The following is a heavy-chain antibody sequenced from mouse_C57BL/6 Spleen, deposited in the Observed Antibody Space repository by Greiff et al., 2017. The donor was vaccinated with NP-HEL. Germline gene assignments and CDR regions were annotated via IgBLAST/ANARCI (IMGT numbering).Heavy chain of an antibody. D-gene: IGHD2-3*01. CDR1: CYTFASYW. J-gene: IGHJ2*01. CDR2: ILPGNSDT. CDR3: TREEDIYDGLYYFDY. Sequence: VQLQQSGTVLASPGASVPMSCKTSCYTFASYWMHWVNQMPGQGLEWIGAILPGNSDTRYNQKFKGKAKLTAVTSASTAYMELSSLTNEDSAVYYCTREEDIYDGLYYFDYWGQGTTLTVSS. V-gene: IGHV1-5*01.